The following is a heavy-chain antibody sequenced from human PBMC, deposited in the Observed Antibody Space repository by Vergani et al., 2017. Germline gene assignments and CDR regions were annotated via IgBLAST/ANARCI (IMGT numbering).Heavy chain of an antibody. CDR3: AKSAESYDYVWGSYRPYYFDY. CDR2: ISGSGGST. J-gene: IGHJ4*02. Sequence: EVQLLESGGGLVQPGGSLRLSCAASGFTFSSYAMSWVRQAPGKGLEWVSAISGSGGSTYYADSGKGRFTISRDNSKNTLYLQMNSLRAEDTAVYYCAKSAESYDYVWGSYRPYYFDYWGQGTLVTVSS. D-gene: IGHD3-16*02. CDR1: GFTFSSYA. V-gene: IGHV3-23*01.